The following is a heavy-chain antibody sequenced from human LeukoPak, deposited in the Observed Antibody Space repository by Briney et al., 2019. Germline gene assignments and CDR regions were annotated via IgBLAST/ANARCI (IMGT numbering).Heavy chain of an antibody. CDR2: ISDSGGTT. Sequence: PGASLRLSCAASGFTFTNYAMSWVRRAPGKGLEWVSGISDSGGTTYYADSVKGRFTISRDNSKNTLYLQVNSLRAEDTAVYYCAKMAPSNWFDPWGQGTLVTVSS. CDR3: AKMAPSNWFDP. V-gene: IGHV3-23*01. CDR1: GFTFTNYA. J-gene: IGHJ5*02. D-gene: IGHD5-24*01.